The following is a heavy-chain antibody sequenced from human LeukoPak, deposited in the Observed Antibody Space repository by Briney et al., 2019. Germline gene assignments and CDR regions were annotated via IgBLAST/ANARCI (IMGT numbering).Heavy chain of an antibody. CDR2: ISASGGGT. D-gene: IGHD2-15*01. Sequence: GGSLRLSCAASGFTFSNAWMSWVRQTPGKGLEWVSAISASGGGTYYADSVKGRFTISRDISKNTLYLQMNSLRAEDTAVYFCAKLDIVVVVSAKFHYWGQGTLVTVSS. CDR3: AKLDIVVVVSAKFHY. V-gene: IGHV3-23*01. J-gene: IGHJ4*02. CDR1: GFTFSNAW.